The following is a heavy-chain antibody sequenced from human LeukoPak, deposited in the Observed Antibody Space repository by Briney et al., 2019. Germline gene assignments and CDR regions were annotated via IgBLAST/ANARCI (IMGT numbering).Heavy chain of an antibody. CDR2: ISSSGSTR. J-gene: IGHJ4*02. Sequence: GGSLRLSCAASGFTFSSYEMNWVRQAPGKGLEWVSYISSSGSTRYYADSVKGRFTISRDNAKNTLYLQMNSLRVEDTAVYYCARDFMYSISCAGCWGQGTLVTVSS. CDR1: GFTFSSYE. V-gene: IGHV3-48*03. CDR3: ARDFMYSISCAGC. D-gene: IGHD6-13*01.